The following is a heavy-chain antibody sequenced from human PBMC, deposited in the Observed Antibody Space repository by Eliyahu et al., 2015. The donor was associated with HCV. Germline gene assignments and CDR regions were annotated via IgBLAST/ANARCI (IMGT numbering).Heavy chain of an antibody. D-gene: IGHD2-21*01. J-gene: IGHJ4*02. CDR3: ARDKSPVVGPGRAVGYFDY. CDR1: GFTFXSYG. Sequence: QVQLVESGGNVVQPGRXLRLSCXASGFTFXSYGXPWVRQAPGKGLEXVAIIWFDGNNKYYADSVKGRFTISRDNSKNTVYLQVNSLRAEDTAVYYCARDKSPVVGPGRAVGYFDYWGQGTLVTVSS. CDR2: IWFDGNNK. V-gene: IGHV3-33*08.